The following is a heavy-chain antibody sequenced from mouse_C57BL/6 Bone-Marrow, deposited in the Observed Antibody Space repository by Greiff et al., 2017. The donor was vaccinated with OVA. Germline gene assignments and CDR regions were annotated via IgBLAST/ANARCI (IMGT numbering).Heavy chain of an antibody. CDR1: GYTFTSYW. V-gene: IGHV1-55*01. Sequence: VQLQQPGAELVKPGASVKMSCKASGYTFTSYWITWVKQRPGQGLEWIGDIYPGSGSTNYTEKFKSKATLTVDTSSSTAYMQLSSLTSEDSAVYYCAREGKTAQAMDIMDYWGQGTSVTVSS. D-gene: IGHD3-2*02. J-gene: IGHJ4*01. CDR2: IYPGSGST. CDR3: AREGKTAQAMDIMDY.